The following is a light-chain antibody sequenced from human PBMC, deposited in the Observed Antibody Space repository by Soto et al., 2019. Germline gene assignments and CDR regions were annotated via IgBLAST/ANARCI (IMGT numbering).Light chain of an antibody. CDR1: QSVSSGY. CDR3: QQSYSTPRT. Sequence: EIVLTQSPGTLSLSPGERATLSCRASQSVSSGYLAWYQQKPGQAPRLLIYDASSRATGIPARFSGSGSGTDFSLTISSLQPEDFATYYCQQSYSTPRTFGQGTKVDIK. V-gene: IGKV3D-20*02. J-gene: IGKJ1*01. CDR2: DAS.